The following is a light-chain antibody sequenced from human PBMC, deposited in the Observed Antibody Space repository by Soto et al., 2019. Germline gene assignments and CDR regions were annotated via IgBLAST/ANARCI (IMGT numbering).Light chain of an antibody. J-gene: IGLJ3*02. CDR3: SLYTSRSTWV. CDR1: SRDVGSYNR. V-gene: IGLV2-18*01. CDR2: EVS. Sequence: QSVLTQPPYVSGSPGQSVTISCTGTSRDVGSYNRVSWYQQPPGTAPKLMIYEVSNRPSGVPDRFSGSKSGNTASLNISGLQAEDDADYYCSLYTSRSTWVFGGGTKLTVL.